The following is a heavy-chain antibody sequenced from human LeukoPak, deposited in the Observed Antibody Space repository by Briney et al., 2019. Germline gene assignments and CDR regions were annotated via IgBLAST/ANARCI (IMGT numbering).Heavy chain of an antibody. CDR1: GFTFSSYA. CDR2: ISGSGGST. J-gene: IGHJ4*02. V-gene: IGHV3-23*01. D-gene: IGHD3-22*01. CDR3: AKVSSVYYYDSSGPLGY. Sequence: SGGSLRLPCAASGFTFSSYAMSWVRQAPGKGLEWVSAISGSGGSTYYADSVKGRFTISRDNSKNTLYLQMNSLRAEDTAVYYCAKVSSVYYYDSSGPLGYWGQGTLVTVSS.